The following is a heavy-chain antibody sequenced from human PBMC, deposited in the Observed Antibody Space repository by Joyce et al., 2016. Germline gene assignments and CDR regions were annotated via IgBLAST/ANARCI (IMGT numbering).Heavy chain of an antibody. D-gene: IGHD7-27*01. CDR3: ARWGDNWGNYFFDY. J-gene: IGHJ4*02. CDR2: SFPGNSDI. CDR1: GYSFTTYW. V-gene: IGHV5-51*01. Sequence: EVQLVQSGAEGKKPGESLQISCKASGYSFTTYWIGWVRQMPGKGLEWMGISFPGNSDIRYSPSFQGQVTISADRSISAAYLQWSSLKASDTAMDYCARWGDNWGNYFFDYWGQGTLVTVSS.